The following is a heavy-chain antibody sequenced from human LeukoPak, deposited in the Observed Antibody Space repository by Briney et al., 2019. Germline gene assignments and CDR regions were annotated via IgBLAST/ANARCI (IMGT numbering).Heavy chain of an antibody. J-gene: IGHJ5*02. V-gene: IGHV1-2*02. CDR2: SKLNSGGT. CDR1: GYTFSDYY. D-gene: IGHD5-18*01. CDR3: ARGSAMVTTYRGGNWFDP. Sequence: ASVKVSCKASGYTFSDYYMHWVRQAPGQGREWRGGSKLNSGGTNYAQKFQGRVTMTRDTSINTAYMELSSLRSDDTAVYYCARGSAMVTTYRGGNWFDPWGQGTLVTVSS.